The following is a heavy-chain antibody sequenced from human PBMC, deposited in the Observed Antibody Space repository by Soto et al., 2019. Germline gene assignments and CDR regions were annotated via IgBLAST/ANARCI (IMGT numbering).Heavy chain of an antibody. J-gene: IGHJ4*02. CDR1: GGSISSSSYY. Sequence: SETLSLTCTVSGGSISSSSYYWGWIRQPPGKGLEWIGSIYYSGSTYYNPSLKSRVTISVDTSKNQFSLKLSSVTAADTAAYYCADYDFWSGYFVYWGQGTLVTVSS. CDR3: ADYDFWSGYFVY. CDR2: IYYSGST. V-gene: IGHV4-39*07. D-gene: IGHD3-3*01.